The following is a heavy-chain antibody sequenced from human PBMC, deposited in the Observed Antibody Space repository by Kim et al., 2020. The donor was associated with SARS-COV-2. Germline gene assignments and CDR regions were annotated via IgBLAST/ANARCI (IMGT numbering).Heavy chain of an antibody. J-gene: IGHJ4*02. V-gene: IGHV4-4*02. CDR2: IYHRGST. CDR3: ARDTYSGSGRQIFNY. D-gene: IGHD3-10*01. Sequence: SETLSLTCAVSGDSISSSSWWSWVRQPPEKGLEWIGEIYHRGSTNYKPSLDSRVTISVDKSKNQFSLKLKSVTAADTGVYYCARDTYSGSGRQIFNYWGRGILVIVSS. CDR1: GDSISSSSW.